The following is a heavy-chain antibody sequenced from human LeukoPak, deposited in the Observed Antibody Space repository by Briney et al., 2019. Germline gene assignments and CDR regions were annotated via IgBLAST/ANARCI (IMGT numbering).Heavy chain of an antibody. J-gene: IGHJ4*02. Sequence: GASVKVSCKASGGTFSSYAISWVRQAPGQGLEWMGGIIPIFGTANYAQKFQGRVTITTDESTSTAYMELSSLRSEDTAVYYCAVGERWLQHDYWGQGTLVTVSS. V-gene: IGHV1-69*05. CDR1: GGTFSSYA. CDR2: IIPIFGTA. D-gene: IGHD5-24*01. CDR3: AVGERWLQHDY.